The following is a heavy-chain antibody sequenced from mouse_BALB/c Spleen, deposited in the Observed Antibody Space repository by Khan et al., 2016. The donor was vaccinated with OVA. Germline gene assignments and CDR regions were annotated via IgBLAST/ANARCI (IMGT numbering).Heavy chain of an antibody. V-gene: IGHV1S135*01. J-gene: IGHJ3*01. CDR2: VDPFSGGT. CDR3: TRHGYVAWFTY. CDR1: GYSFTSYY. Sequence: MQLEESGPELMKPGASVKISCKAFGYSFTSYYIHWVKQSHGKSLEWIGYVDPFSGGTTYNQKFKGKATLTVDKSSSTAYIHFSNLTSEDSAVYYCTRHGYVAWFTYWGQVTLVTVSA. D-gene: IGHD2-2*01.